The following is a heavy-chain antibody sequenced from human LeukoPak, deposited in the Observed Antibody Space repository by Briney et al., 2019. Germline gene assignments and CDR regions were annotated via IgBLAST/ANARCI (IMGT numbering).Heavy chain of an antibody. J-gene: IGHJ4*02. D-gene: IGHD6-13*01. V-gene: IGHV3-66*01. CDR3: ARDLEAANTYYFDY. Sequence: GGSLRLSCAASGFTVSSSYMSWVRRAPGKGLEWVSIISSAGTTYYADSVKGRFTISRGNSKNTVYLQVNSLRDEDTAVYYCARDLEAANTYYFDYWGQGTMVTVSS. CDR2: ISSAGTT. CDR1: GFTVSSSY.